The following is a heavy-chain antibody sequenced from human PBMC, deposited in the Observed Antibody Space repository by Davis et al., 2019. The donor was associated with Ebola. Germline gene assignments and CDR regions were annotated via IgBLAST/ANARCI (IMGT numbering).Heavy chain of an antibody. Sequence: GESLKISCAASGFTVSRNYMSWVRQAPGKGLVWVSRINSDGSSTSYADSVKGRFTISRDNAKNSLYLQMNSLRAEDTAVYYCARDPRGGADGMDVWGQGTTVTVSS. D-gene: IGHD3-16*01. CDR1: GFTVSRNY. J-gene: IGHJ6*02. V-gene: IGHV3-74*01. CDR3: ARDPRGGADGMDV. CDR2: INSDGSST.